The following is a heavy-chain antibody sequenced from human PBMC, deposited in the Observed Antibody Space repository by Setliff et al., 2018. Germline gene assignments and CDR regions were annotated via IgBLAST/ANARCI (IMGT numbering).Heavy chain of an antibody. Sequence: GASVKVSCKAPEDSFTNYALSWVRQAPGQGLEWMGRIVLSSGEPKFEQKFQDRLTITADKSTTTAYMELINLSSDDTAIYYCAIHRNSLCYFNYWGQGALVTVSS. CDR1: EDSFTNYA. V-gene: IGHV1-69*04. J-gene: IGHJ4*02. CDR2: IVLSSGEP. D-gene: IGHD1-1*01. CDR3: AIHRNSLCYFNY.